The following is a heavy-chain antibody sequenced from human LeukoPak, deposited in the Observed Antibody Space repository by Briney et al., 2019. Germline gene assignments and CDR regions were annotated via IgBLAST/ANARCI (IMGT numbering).Heavy chain of an antibody. J-gene: IGHJ4*02. D-gene: IGHD5-24*01. Sequence: SETLSLTCTVSGYSISSGYYWGWIRQPPGKGLEWIGYIYYSGSTNYNPSLKSRVTISVDTSKNQFSLKLSSVTAADTAVYYCARGPATTYYHFDYWGQGTLVTVSS. CDR1: GYSISSGYY. CDR2: IYYSGST. V-gene: IGHV4-61*01. CDR3: ARGPATTYYHFDY.